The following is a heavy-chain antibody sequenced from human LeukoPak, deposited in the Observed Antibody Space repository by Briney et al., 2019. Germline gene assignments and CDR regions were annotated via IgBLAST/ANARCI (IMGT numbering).Heavy chain of an antibody. CDR2: IKSKTDGGTT. V-gene: IGHV3-15*01. J-gene: IGHJ4*02. CDR1: GFTFSNAW. Sequence: GGSLRLSCAASGFTFSNAWMSWVRQAPGKGLEWVGRIKSKTDGGTTDYAAPVKGRFTISRDDSKNTLYLQMNSLKTEYTAVYYCTTDVHWTGTILRRFDYWGQGNLVTVSS. CDR3: TTDVHWTGTILRRFDY. D-gene: IGHD1-1*01.